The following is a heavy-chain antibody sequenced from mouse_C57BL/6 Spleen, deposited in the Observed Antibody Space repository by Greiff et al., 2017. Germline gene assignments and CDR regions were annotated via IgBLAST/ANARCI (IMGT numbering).Heavy chain of an antibody. J-gene: IGHJ4*01. V-gene: IGHV14-2*01. D-gene: IGHD1-1*01. CDR1: GFNIKDYY. CDR2: IDPEAGET. Sequence: VQLKQSGAELVKPGASVKLSCTASGFNIKDYYMHWVKQRTEQGLEWIGRIDPEAGETKFAPKFQGEATITADTSSNTAYLQLSSLTSEDTAVYYCARAVVAPYYAMDYWGQGTSVTVSS. CDR3: ARAVVAPYYAMDY.